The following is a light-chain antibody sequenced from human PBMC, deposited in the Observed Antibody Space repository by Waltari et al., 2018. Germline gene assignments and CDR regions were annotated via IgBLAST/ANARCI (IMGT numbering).Light chain of an antibody. CDR1: SGINVGMYR. J-gene: IGLJ1*01. CDR3: LIWHSDAYV. CDR2: YKSDSDN. Sequence: QAVLTQPASLPASPGVSVRLTCTLGSGINVGMYRIYWYQKKPGSPPQYLLSYKSDSDNHQGSGVPSRFSGSKDGSANAGILLISGLQPDDEADYYCLIWHSDAYVFGSGTEVTVL. V-gene: IGLV5-45*01.